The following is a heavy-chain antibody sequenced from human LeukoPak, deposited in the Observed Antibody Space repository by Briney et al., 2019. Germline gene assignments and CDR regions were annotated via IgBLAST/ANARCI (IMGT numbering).Heavy chain of an antibody. V-gene: IGHV3-73*01. CDR3: TSRPLLSYYGSGRIRSDY. D-gene: IGHD3-10*01. CDR1: GFTFSGSA. CDR2: IKSKANSYAT. J-gene: IGHJ4*02. Sequence: GGSLTLSCAASGFTFSGSAMHWVRQASGKGLGWVGRIKSKANSYATAYAASVKGRFTISRDDSKNTTYLQMNSLKTEDTAVYYCTSRPLLSYYGSGRIRSDYWGQGTLVTVSS.